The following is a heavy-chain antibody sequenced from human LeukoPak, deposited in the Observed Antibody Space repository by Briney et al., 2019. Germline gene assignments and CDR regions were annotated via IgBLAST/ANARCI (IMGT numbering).Heavy chain of an antibody. CDR1: GFSFNIYW. CDR2: IKHDGSEK. J-gene: IGHJ4*02. CDR3: ARWGLGTTGADS. Sequence: PGGSLRLSCAASGFSFNIYWMSWVRQAPGKGLEWVANIKHDGSEKYYVDSVKGRFTISRDNAKNSLYLQMNSLRAEDTAVYYCARWGLGTTGADSWGQGTLVSVSS. D-gene: IGHD1-7*01. V-gene: IGHV3-7*05.